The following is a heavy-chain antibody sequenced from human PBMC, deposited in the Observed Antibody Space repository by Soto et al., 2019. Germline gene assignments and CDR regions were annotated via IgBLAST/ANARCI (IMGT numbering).Heavy chain of an antibody. D-gene: IGHD5-18*01. CDR1: GYTFTGYY. V-gene: IGHV1-2*02. Sequence: ASVKVSCKASGYTFTGYYMHWVRQAPRQGLEWMGWINPNSCGTNYAQKFQGRVTMTRDTSISTAYMELSRLRSDDTAVYYCASEDRIQLWRYYFDYWRQGTRVAVSS. CDR3: ASEDRIQLWRYYFDY. CDR2: INPNSCGT. J-gene: IGHJ4*02.